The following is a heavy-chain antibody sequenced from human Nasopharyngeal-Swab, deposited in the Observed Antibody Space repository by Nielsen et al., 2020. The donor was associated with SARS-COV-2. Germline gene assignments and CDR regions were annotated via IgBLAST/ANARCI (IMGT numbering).Heavy chain of an antibody. V-gene: IGHV5-10-1*01. Sequence: SCKGSGYSFSSYWISWVRHMPGKAPEWLGIIDPSDSYSNYSPSFQGHVTISVDKSLSTAFLQWSSLKASDTAVYYCARRSFYYGSGTVRGMDVWGQGTTVTVSS. CDR1: GYSFSSYW. CDR2: IDPSDSYS. CDR3: ARRSFYYGSGTVRGMDV. J-gene: IGHJ6*02. D-gene: IGHD3-10*01.